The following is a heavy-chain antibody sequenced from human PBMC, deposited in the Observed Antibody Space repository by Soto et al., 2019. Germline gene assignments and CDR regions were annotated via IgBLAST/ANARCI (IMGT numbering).Heavy chain of an antibody. CDR1: GFTFSSYA. CDR2: ISGSGGST. V-gene: IGHV3-23*01. J-gene: IGHJ5*02. Sequence: EVQLLESGGGLVQPGGSLRLSCAAAGFTFSSYAMSWVRQAPGKGLEWVLAISGSGGSTYYADSVKGRFTISRDKSKNTLYLQMNSLRAEDTAVYYCAKSRELSAYGDYDWFDPWGQGTLVTVSS. CDR3: AKSRELSAYGDYDWFDP. D-gene: IGHD4-17*01.